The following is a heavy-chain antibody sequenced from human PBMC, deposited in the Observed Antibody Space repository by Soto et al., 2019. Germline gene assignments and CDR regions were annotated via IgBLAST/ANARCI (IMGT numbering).Heavy chain of an antibody. V-gene: IGHV1-69*01. Sequence: QVQLEQSGAEVKKAGSSVKVSCKAFGGSVNSHAISWVRQAPGQGLEWMGGIIPMFGTPTYAQRFQAGVTISADESTNTVYLDLGRLRSEDTAMYYCARSRNVAEFNDYGGNYHGFDIWGQGTMVTVSS. CDR2: IIPMFGTP. CDR1: GGSVNSHA. J-gene: IGHJ3*02. CDR3: ARSRNVAEFNDYGGNYHGFDI. D-gene: IGHD4-17*01.